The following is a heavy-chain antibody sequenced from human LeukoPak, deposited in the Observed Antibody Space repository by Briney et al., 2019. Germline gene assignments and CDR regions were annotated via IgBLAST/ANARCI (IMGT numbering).Heavy chain of an antibody. J-gene: IGHJ4*02. CDR1: GFTFSGYA. V-gene: IGHV3-64*01. CDR3: ARVGTEANFDY. CDR2: ISNNGGDT. Sequence: GGSLRLSCVASGFTFSGYAMHWVRQAPGKRLEYVSAISNNGGDTYYVNSVKGRFTISRDNSKNTLYLQMGSLRSEDMAVYYCARVGTEANFDYWGQGTLVTVSS.